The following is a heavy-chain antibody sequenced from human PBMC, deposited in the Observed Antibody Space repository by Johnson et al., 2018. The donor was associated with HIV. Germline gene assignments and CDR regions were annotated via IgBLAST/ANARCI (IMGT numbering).Heavy chain of an antibody. Sequence: EVQLVESGGGVVRPGGSLRLSCAASGFMFDDYGMSWVRQVPGKGLEWVSGISGSGGSTYYADSVKGRFTISRDNSKNTLYLQMNSLRAEDTAVYYCAKWTPSLRPAFDIWGQGTMVTVSS. CDR1: GFMFDDYG. V-gene: IGHV3-23*04. CDR3: AKWTPSLRPAFDI. J-gene: IGHJ3*02. D-gene: IGHD3/OR15-3a*01. CDR2: ISGSGGST.